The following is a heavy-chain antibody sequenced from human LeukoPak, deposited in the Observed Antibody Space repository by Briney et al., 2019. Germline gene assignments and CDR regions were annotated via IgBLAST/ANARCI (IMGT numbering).Heavy chain of an antibody. CDR1: GGSFSGYY. CDR2: INHSGST. D-gene: IGHD3-3*01. CDR3: ARGAGWNYDFWSGYGTPKYYFDY. J-gene: IGHJ4*02. Sequence: SETLSLTCAVYGGSFSGYYWSWIRQPPGKGLEWIGEINHSGSTNYNPSLKSRVTISVDTSKNQFSLKLSSVTAADTAVYYCARGAGWNYDFWSGYGTPKYYFDYWGQGTLVTVSS. V-gene: IGHV4-34*01.